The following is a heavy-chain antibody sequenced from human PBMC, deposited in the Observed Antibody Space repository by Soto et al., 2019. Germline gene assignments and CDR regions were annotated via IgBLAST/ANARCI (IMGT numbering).Heavy chain of an antibody. V-gene: IGHV1-3*01. CDR3: ARDILFDY. CDR1: GYTFTSYS. CDR2: INAGNGNR. J-gene: IGHJ4*02. Sequence: ASAKVSCKAXGYTFTSYSMHWVRQAPGQRLEWMGWINAGNGNRKYSQKFQGRVTITRDTSASTAYMELSSLRSEDTAVYYCARDILFDYWGQGTLVTVSS. D-gene: IGHD2-15*01.